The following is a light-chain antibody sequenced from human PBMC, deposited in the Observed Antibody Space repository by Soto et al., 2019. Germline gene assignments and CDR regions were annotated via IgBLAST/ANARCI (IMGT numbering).Light chain of an antibody. J-gene: IGKJ4*01. V-gene: IGKV1-12*01. CDR3: QQTKIFPLT. CDR1: QAISSW. Sequence: DIQMTQSPSSVSASVGDRVTITCRASQAISSWLTWYQQKPGKAPNLLMYAASNLQSGVPSRFSASGSGTDFSLTISSLQPEDSATYYCQQTKIFPLTFGGGTKVEIK. CDR2: AAS.